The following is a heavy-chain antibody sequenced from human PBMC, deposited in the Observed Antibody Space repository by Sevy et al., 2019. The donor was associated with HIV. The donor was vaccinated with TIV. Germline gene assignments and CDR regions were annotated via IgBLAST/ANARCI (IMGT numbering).Heavy chain of an antibody. CDR2: ISGSDSKT. J-gene: IGHJ4*02. CDR1: GFIFSNYA. CDR3: AKDLYCSSTSCSNDY. Sequence: GGSLRLSCAASGFIFSNYAMSWVRRPPGQGLEWVSAISGSDSKTYYADSVKGRFTISRDNSKNMLYLQMNSLRAEDTAIYYCAKDLYCSSTSCSNDYWGQGSLVTVSS. V-gene: IGHV3-23*01. D-gene: IGHD2-2*01.